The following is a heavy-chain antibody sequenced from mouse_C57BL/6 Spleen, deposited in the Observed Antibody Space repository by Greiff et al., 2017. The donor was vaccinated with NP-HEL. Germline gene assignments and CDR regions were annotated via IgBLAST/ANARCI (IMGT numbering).Heavy chain of an antibody. CDR2: IDPETGGT. CDR1: GYTFTDYE. V-gene: IGHV1-15*01. J-gene: IGHJ1*03. D-gene: IGHD2-3*01. CDR3: TREGPMWDGCGNWYFDV. Sequence: VQLQQPGAELVRPGASVTLSCKASGYTFTDYEMHWVKQTPVHGLEWIGAIDPETGGTAYNQKFKGKAILTADKSSSTAYMELRSLTSEDSAVYYCTREGPMWDGCGNWYFDVWGTGTTVTVSS.